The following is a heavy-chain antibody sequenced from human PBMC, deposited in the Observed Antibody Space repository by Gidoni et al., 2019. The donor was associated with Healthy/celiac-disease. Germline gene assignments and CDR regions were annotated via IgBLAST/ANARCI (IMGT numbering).Heavy chain of an antibody. D-gene: IGHD1-7*01. J-gene: IGHJ4*02. CDR2: IWYDGSNK. CDR1: GFTFSSYG. CDR3: ARGDNWNYFRYLDY. V-gene: IGHV3-33*01. Sequence: QVQLVESGGGVVQPGRSLRLSCAASGFTFSSYGMHWVRQAPGKGLEWVAVIWYDGSNKYYADSVKGRFTISRDNSKNTLYLQMNSLRAEDTAVYYCARGDNWNYFRYLDYWGQGTLVTVSS.